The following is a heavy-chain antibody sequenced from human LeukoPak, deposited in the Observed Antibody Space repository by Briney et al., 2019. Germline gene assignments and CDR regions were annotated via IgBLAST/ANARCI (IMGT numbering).Heavy chain of an antibody. CDR1: GLTFSNAW. Sequence: GGSLRLSCSVSGLTFSNAWMNWVRQAPGKGLEWVGRIKSKSNGGTADYAAPVKGRFTISRDDSKNTLHLQMNSLKTEDTAVYYCTTAPFFLIVVVAAATGKDYWGQGTLVTVSS. CDR2: IKSKSNGGTA. V-gene: IGHV3-15*01. CDR3: TTAPFFLIVVVAAATGKDY. J-gene: IGHJ4*02. D-gene: IGHD2-15*01.